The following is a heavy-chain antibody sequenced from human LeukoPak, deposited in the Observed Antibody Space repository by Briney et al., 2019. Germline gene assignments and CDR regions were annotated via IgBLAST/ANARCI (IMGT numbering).Heavy chain of an antibody. Sequence: GGSLRLSCAASGFTFSSYSLNWVRQAPGKGLEWVSSISGSSSYIYYADSVKGRFTISRHNAKNSLYLQMNSLRAEDTAVCYCARVPAGVIGMKDAFDIWGQGTMVTVSS. CDR2: ISGSSSYI. J-gene: IGHJ3*02. CDR1: GFTFSSYS. D-gene: IGHD3-16*02. V-gene: IGHV3-21*01. CDR3: ARVPAGVIGMKDAFDI.